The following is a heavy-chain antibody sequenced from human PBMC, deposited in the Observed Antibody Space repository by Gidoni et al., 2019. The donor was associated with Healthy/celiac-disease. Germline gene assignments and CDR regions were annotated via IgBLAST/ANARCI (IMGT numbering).Heavy chain of an antibody. V-gene: IGHV3-21*01. Sequence: EVQLVESGGGLVTPGGSLRLSCAASGFTFSSYSMNWVRQAPGKGLEGVSSISSSSSYIYYADSVKGRFTSSRDNAKNSLYLQMNSLRAEDTAVYYCARDGYYYGSGNYGMDVWGQGTTVTVSS. D-gene: IGHD3-10*01. J-gene: IGHJ6*02. CDR2: ISSSSSYI. CDR3: ARDGYYYGSGNYGMDV. CDR1: GFTFSSYS.